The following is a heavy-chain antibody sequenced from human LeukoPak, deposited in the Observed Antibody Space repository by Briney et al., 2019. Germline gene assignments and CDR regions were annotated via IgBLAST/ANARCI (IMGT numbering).Heavy chain of an antibody. CDR2: MNPNSGNT. CDR3: ARGPIQLWFYYYYYYGMDV. Sequence: GASVKVSCKASGYTFTGYYMHWVRQATGQGLEWMGWMNPNSGNTGYAQKFQGRVTMTRNTSISTAYMELSSLRSEDTAVYYCARGPIQLWFYYYYYYGMDVWGQGTTVTVSS. V-gene: IGHV1-8*02. J-gene: IGHJ6*02. CDR1: GYTFTGYY. D-gene: IGHD5-18*01.